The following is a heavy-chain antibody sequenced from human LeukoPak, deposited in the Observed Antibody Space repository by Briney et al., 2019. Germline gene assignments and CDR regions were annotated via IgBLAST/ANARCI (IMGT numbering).Heavy chain of an antibody. V-gene: IGHV1-46*01. CDR3: ARDWIGYVDY. J-gene: IGHJ4*02. Sequence: ASVKVSCKASGYTFTSYYMHWVRQAPGQGLEWMGIINPSGGSTSYAQKFQGRVTMTRDTSATTVYMELSRLRSEDTAVYYCARDWIGYVDYWGQGTLVTVSS. CDR2: INPSGGST. D-gene: IGHD3-10*01. CDR1: GYTFTSYY.